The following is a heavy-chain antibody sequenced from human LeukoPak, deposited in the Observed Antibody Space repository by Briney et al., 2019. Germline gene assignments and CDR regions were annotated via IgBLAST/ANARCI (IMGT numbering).Heavy chain of an antibody. J-gene: IGHJ4*02. CDR2: IFPGDSDT. CDR1: GYSFTSYW. D-gene: IGHD2-15*01. V-gene: IGHV5-51*01. Sequence: GEPLKISCKGSGYSFTSYWIGWVRQMPGKGLEWMGIIFPGDSDTRYSPSFQAQVTISAEKSSSTAYLQWSSLKASDTAMYYCARPGYCSGGSCSTEGYFDYWGQGTLVTVSS. CDR3: ARPGYCSGGSCSTEGYFDY.